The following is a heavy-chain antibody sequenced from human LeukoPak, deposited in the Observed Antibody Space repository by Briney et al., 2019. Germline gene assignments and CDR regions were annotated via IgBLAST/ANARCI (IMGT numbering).Heavy chain of an antibody. D-gene: IGHD6-6*01. CDR1: GFTFSSFW. J-gene: IGHJ4*02. CDR3: ARGGSSRFEY. V-gene: IGHV3-7*04. Sequence: RPGGSLRLSCAASGFTFSSFWMSWVRQAPGKGREWVANVKQDGSEKYYVDSVKGRFPISRDNAENSLYLQMNSLRVEDTAVYYCARGGSSRFEYWGQGTLVTVSS. CDR2: VKQDGSEK.